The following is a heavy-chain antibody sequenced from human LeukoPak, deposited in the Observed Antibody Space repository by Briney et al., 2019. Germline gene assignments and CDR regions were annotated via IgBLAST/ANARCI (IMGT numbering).Heavy chain of an antibody. J-gene: IGHJ6*03. CDR2: FDPEDGET. D-gene: IGHD2-15*01. Sequence: ASVKVSCKVSGYTLTELSMHWVRQAPGKGLEWMGGFDPEDGETIYAQKFQGRVTMTEDTSTDTAYMELSSLRSEDTAVYYCATARGVLRHMDVWGKGTTVTISS. CDR3: ATARGVLRHMDV. CDR1: GYTLTELS. V-gene: IGHV1-24*01.